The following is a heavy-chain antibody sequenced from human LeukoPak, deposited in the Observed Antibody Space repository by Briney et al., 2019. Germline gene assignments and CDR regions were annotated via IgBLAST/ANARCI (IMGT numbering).Heavy chain of an antibody. D-gene: IGHD4-17*01. CDR2: IYYSGST. CDR1: GGSISSYY. CDR3: ARNRDHGDYVLDY. Sequence: SETLSLTCTVSGGSISSYYWSWIRQPPGKGLEWIGYIYYSGSTNYNPSLKSRVTISVDTSKNQFSLKLSSVTAADTAVYYCARNRDHGDYVLDYWGQGTLVTVSS. J-gene: IGHJ4*02. V-gene: IGHV4-59*01.